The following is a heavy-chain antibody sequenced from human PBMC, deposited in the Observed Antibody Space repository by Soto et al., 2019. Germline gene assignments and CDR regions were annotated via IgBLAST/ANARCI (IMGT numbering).Heavy chain of an antibody. D-gene: IGHD1-26*01. CDR2: IIPMIGTA. CDR3: ARVRSGTYFGVYYNGMDV. Sequence: QVQLVQSASEVKKPGSSAKVSCKASGGTFSNYAFSWVRQAPGQGLEWMGGIIPMIGTANYAEKFQGRVTIAADESTSTVYMERSRLRSEDTALYYCARVRSGTYFGVYYNGMDVWGQGTAVTVSS. V-gene: IGHV1-69*01. J-gene: IGHJ6*02. CDR1: GGTFSNYA.